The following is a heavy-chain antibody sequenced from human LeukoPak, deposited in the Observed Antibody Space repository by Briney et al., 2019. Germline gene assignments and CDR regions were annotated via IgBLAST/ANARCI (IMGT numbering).Heavy chain of an antibody. CDR1: GYTFTNYG. V-gene: IGHV1-18*01. CDR3: ARFGTYYDILTGYYRYYYYYYMDV. J-gene: IGHJ6*03. D-gene: IGHD3-9*01. CDR2: ISAYNGNT. Sequence: ASVKVSCKASGYTFTNYGVSWVRQAPGQGLEWMGWISAYNGNTNYAQNLQDRVTMTTDASTSTAYMELRSLRSDDTAVYYCARFGTYYDILTGYYRYYYYYYMDVWGKGTTVTVSS.